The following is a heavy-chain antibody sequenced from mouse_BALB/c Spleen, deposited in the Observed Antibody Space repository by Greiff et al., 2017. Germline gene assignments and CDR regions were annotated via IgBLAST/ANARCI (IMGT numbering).Heavy chain of an antibody. D-gene: IGHD2-14*01. J-gene: IGHJ2*01. V-gene: IGHV2-9*02. CDR2: IWAGGST. Sequence: QVQLKESGPGLVAPSQSLSITCTVSGFSLTSYGVHWVRQPPGKGLEWLGVIWAGGSTNYNSALMSRLSISKDNSKSQVFLKMNSLQTDDTAMYYCARDDARYRYYFDYWGQGTTLTVSS. CDR3: ARDDARYRYYFDY. CDR1: GFSLTSYG.